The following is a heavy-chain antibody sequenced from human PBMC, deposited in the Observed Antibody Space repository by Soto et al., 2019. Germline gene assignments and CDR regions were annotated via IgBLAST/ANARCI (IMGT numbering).Heavy chain of an antibody. V-gene: IGHV4-34*01. J-gene: IGHJ4*02. D-gene: IGHD6-19*01. CDR2: INHSGST. CDR1: GGSFSGYY. CDR3: ARSSSGWYGFDY. Sequence: PSETLSLTCAVYGGSFSGYYWSWIRQPPGKGLEWIGEINHSGSTNYNPSLKSRVTISVDTSKNQFSLKLSSVTAADTAVYYCARSSSGWYGFDYWGQGTLVTVSS.